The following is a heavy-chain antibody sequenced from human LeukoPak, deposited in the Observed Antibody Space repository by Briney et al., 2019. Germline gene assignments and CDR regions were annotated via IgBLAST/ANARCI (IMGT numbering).Heavy chain of an antibody. J-gene: IGHJ4*02. D-gene: IGHD6-13*01. V-gene: IGHV1-69*13. CDR3: ARSGRGHSSSWPTRVYYFDY. Sequence: SVKVSCKASTGTFSSYAISWVRQAPGQGLEWMGGIIPIFGTANYAQKFQGRVTITADESTSTAYMELSSLRSEDTAVYYCARSGRGHSSSWPTRVYYFDYWGQGTLVTVSS. CDR1: TGTFSSYA. CDR2: IIPIFGTA.